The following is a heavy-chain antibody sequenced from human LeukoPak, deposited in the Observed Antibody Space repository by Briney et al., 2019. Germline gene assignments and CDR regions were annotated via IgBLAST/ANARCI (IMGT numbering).Heavy chain of an antibody. J-gene: IGHJ6*03. V-gene: IGHV3-21*01. CDR2: ISSSSSYI. Sequence: AGGSLRLSCAASRFTFSSYSMNWVRQAPGKGLEWVSSISSSSSYIYYADSVKGRFTISRDNAKNSLYLQMNSLRAEDTAVYYCARVGPWVNPDYYCYMDVWGKGTTVTVSS. CDR3: ARVGPWVNPDYYCYMDV. D-gene: IGHD1-14*01. CDR1: RFTFSSYS.